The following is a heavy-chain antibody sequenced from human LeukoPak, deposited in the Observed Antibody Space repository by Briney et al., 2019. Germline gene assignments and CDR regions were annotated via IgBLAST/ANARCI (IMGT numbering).Heavy chain of an antibody. CDR1: GYSFTSYW. V-gene: IGHV5-51*01. D-gene: IGHD3-22*01. CDR3: ARDYYDSSGYLGYNWFDP. CDR2: IYPGDSDT. J-gene: IGHJ5*02. Sequence: GESLKISCKGSGYSFTSYWIGWVRQMPGKGLEWMGIIYPGDSDTRYSPSFQGQVTISADKSISTAYMELSRLRSDDTAVYYCARDYYDSSGYLGYNWFDPWGQGTLVTVSS.